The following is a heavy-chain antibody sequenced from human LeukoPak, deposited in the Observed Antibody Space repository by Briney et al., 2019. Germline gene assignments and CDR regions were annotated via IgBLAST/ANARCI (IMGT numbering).Heavy chain of an antibody. CDR1: GGTFSSYA. CDR3: APTYNLEGYFDY. V-gene: IGHV1-69*05. CDR2: IIPIFGTA. D-gene: IGHD1-20*01. Sequence: SVKVSCKASGGTFSSYAISWVRQAPGQGLEWMGRIIPIFGTANYAQKFQGRVTITTDESTSTAYMELSSLRSEDTAVYYCAPTYNLEGYFDYWGQGTLVTVSS. J-gene: IGHJ4*02.